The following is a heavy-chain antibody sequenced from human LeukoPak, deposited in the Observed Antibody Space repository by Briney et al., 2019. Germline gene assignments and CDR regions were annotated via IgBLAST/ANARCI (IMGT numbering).Heavy chain of an antibody. Sequence: GGSLRLSCAASGFTFSSYWMSWVRQAPGKGLEWVANIKQDGSEKYYVDSVKGRFTISRDNAKNSLYLQMNSLRAEDTAVYYCARIDIVVVPAARGAYYYMDVWGKGTTVTVSS. CDR3: ARIDIVVVPAARGAYYYMDV. CDR1: GFTFSSYW. V-gene: IGHV3-7*01. J-gene: IGHJ6*03. D-gene: IGHD2-2*01. CDR2: IKQDGSEK.